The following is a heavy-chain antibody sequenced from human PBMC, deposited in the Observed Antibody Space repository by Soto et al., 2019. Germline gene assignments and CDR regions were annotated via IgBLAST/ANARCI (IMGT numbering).Heavy chain of an antibody. D-gene: IGHD3-22*01. J-gene: IGHJ4*02. Sequence: ASVKVSCKASGYTFTSYAMHWVRQAPGQRLEWMGWINAGNGNTKYSQKFQGRVTITRDTSASTAYMELSSLRSEDTAVYYCARGGGYYSWDDYWGQGTLVTVSS. CDR2: INAGNGNT. CDR3: ARGGGYYSWDDY. V-gene: IGHV1-3*01. CDR1: GYTFTSYA.